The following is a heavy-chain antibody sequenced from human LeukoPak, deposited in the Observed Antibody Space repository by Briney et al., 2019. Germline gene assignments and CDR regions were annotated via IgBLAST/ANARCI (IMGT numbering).Heavy chain of an antibody. D-gene: IGHD3-10*01. CDR3: ARDLGDGEYFFDF. Sequence: GGSLRLSCTASGFSFDSHSMSWVRQAPGKGLEWISSIGSRSSPIYYGDSVRGRFTVSRDDAQKSMYLQMDTLGVDDTAVYFCARDLGDGEYFFDFWGQGTLVTVSS. V-gene: IGHV3-48*04. J-gene: IGHJ4*02. CDR1: GFSFDSHS. CDR2: IGSRSSPI.